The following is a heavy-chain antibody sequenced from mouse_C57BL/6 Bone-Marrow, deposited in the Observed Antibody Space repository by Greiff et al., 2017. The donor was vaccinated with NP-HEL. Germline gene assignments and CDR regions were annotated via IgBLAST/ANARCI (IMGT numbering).Heavy chain of an antibody. CDR1: GYTFTDHT. V-gene: IGHV1-78*01. D-gene: IGHD2-3*01. CDR3: AMAYDGYWRFAY. J-gene: IGHJ3*01. CDR2: IYPRDGST. Sequence: VQLQESDAELVKPGASVKISCKVSGYTFTDHTIHWMKQRPEQGLEWIGYIYPRDGSTKYNEKFKGKATLTADKSSSTAYMQLNSLTSEDSAVYFCAMAYDGYWRFAYWGQGTLVTVSA.